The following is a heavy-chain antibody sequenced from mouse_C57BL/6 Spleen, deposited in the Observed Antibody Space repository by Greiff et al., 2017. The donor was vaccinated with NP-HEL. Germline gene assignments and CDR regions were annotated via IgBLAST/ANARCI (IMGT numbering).Heavy chain of an antibody. Sequence: VQLQQPGAELVKPGASVKLSCKASGYTFTSYWMHWVTQRPGQGLEWIGMIHPNSGSTNYNEKFKSNATLTVDKSSSTAYMQLSSLTSEDSAVYYCARGGYFDVWGTGTTGTFSS. CDR3: ARGGYFDV. J-gene: IGHJ1*03. V-gene: IGHV1-64*01. CDR1: GYTFTSYW. CDR2: IHPNSGST.